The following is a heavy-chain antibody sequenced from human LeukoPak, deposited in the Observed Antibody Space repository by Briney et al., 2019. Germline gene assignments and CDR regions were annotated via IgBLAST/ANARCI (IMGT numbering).Heavy chain of an antibody. V-gene: IGHV1-69*05. D-gene: IGHD6-13*01. CDR3: ARDREELAAAAPNWFDP. CDR2: IIPIFGTA. CDR1: GGTFSSYA. Sequence: SVQVSCKASGGTFSSYAISWVRPAAGRGLEWMGGIIPIFGTANYAQKFQGRVTITTDESTSTAYMDLSSLRSEDTAVYYCARDREELAAAAPNWFDPWGQGTLVTVSS. J-gene: IGHJ5*02.